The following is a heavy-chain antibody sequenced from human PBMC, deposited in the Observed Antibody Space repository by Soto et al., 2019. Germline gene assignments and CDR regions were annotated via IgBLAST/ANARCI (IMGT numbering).Heavy chain of an antibody. Sequence: PGGSLRLSCAASGFTFSSYAMSWVRQAPGKGLEWVSAISGSGGSTYYADSVKGRFTISRDNSKNTLYLQMNSLRAEDTAVYYCAKDRGSYYYGSGSAGGFDPWGQGTLVTVSS. CDR2: ISGSGGST. J-gene: IGHJ5*02. D-gene: IGHD3-10*01. V-gene: IGHV3-23*01. CDR1: GFTFSSYA. CDR3: AKDRGSYYYGSGSAGGFDP.